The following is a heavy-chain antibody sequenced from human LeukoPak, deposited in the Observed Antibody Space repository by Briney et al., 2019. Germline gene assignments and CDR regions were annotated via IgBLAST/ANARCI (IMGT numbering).Heavy chain of an antibody. CDR2: ISSGGSTI. V-gene: IGHV3-48*03. J-gene: IGHJ4*02. D-gene: IGHD3-10*01. Sequence: GGSLRLSCAAPEFTFSNYEMNWVRQAPGKGLEWVSYISSGGSTIYYADSVKDRFTISRDNAENSLYLQMNSLRAEDTAVYYCARDPNYGSGSYADYWGQGTLVTVSS. CDR3: ARDPNYGSGSYADY. CDR1: EFTFSNYE.